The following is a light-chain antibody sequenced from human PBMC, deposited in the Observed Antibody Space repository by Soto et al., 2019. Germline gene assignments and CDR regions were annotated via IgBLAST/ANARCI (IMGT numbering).Light chain of an antibody. CDR2: AAS. CDR3: QQYNSYWT. V-gene: IGKV1D-16*01. Sequence: IHITQSTTSVSASVGDRFTITCRASQGISSWLAWYQQKPGKAPKLLIYAASSLQSGVPSRFSGSRSGTDFTLTISSLQPDDFATYYCQQYNSYWTFGQGTNVDI. J-gene: IGKJ1*01. CDR1: QGISSW.